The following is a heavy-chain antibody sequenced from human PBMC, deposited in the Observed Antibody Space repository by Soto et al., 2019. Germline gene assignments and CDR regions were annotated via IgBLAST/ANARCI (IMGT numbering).Heavy chain of an antibody. Sequence: QVQLVESGGGVVQPGRSLRLSCAASGFTFSSYAMHWVRQAPGKGLEWVAVISYDGSNKYYADSVKGRFTISRDNSKNTLYLQMNSLRAEDTAVYYCAGVGIQLWLERGYYYYGMDVWGQGTTVTVSS. J-gene: IGHJ6*02. D-gene: IGHD5-18*01. CDR2: ISYDGSNK. CDR1: GFTFSSYA. CDR3: AGVGIQLWLERGYYYYGMDV. V-gene: IGHV3-30-3*01.